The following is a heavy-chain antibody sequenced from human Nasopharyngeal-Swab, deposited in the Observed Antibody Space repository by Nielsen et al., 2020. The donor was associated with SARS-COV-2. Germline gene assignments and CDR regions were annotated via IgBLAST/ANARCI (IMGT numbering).Heavy chain of an antibody. Sequence: GGSLRLSCVTSGFTFGRYLMTLVRQAPGKGLEWVANIHQDGDITYYLESVKGRFTISRDNAKNSLYLQMNSLRAEDTAVYFCARDPPSTGDYYFDHWGQGTLVTVSS. CDR1: GFTFGRYL. D-gene: IGHD7-27*01. V-gene: IGHV3-7*01. CDR3: ARDPPSTGDYYFDH. CDR2: IHQDGDIT. J-gene: IGHJ4*02.